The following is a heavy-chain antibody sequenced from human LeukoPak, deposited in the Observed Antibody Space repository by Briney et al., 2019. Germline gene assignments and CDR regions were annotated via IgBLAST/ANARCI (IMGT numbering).Heavy chain of an antibody. CDR3: PRTAFDI. CDR1: GGSFSGYY. Sequence: PSETLSLTCAVYGGSFSGYYWSWIRQPPGKGLEWIGEINHSGSTNYNPSLKSRVTISVDTSKNQFSLKLSSVTAADTAVYYCPRTAFDIWGQGTMVTVSS. V-gene: IGHV4-34*01. CDR2: INHSGST. J-gene: IGHJ3*02.